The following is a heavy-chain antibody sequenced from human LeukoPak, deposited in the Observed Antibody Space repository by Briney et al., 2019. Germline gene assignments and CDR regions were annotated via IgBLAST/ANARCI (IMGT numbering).Heavy chain of an antibody. D-gene: IGHD6-13*01. V-gene: IGHV4-4*07. CDR3: TIGGASGSLAH. CDR2: TYTSGDT. CDR1: GASISDNY. J-gene: IGHJ4*02. Sequence: SETLSLTCTVSGASISDNYWSWSRQPAGKALEWIGRTYTSGDTNYNPPLKSRASVSVDTSKNQFYLNMRYVTAADTAVYYCTIGGASGSLAHWGPGTLVTVSS.